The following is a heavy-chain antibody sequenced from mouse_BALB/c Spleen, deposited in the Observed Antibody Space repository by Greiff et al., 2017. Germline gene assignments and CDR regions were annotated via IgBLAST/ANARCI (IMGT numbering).Heavy chain of an antibody. CDR1: GFTFTDYY. CDR2: IRNKANGYTT. J-gene: IGHJ4*01. V-gene: IGHV7-3*02. D-gene: IGHD2-1*01. CDR3: ARGANGKYFYAMDY. Sequence: EVQRVESGGGLVQPGGSLRLSCATSGFTFTDYYMSWVRQPPGKALEWLGFIRNKANGYTTAYSASVKGRFTISRDNSQSILYLQINTLRAEDSAAYYCARGANGKYFYAMDYWGQGTSVTVSS.